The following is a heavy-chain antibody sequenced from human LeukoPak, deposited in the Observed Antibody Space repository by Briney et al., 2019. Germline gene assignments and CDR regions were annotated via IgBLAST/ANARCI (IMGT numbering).Heavy chain of an antibody. CDR3: ARGAVGSGGYYQVFPDC. CDR1: GYTFSSYG. CDR2: ISTYNGNT. J-gene: IGHJ4*02. V-gene: IGHV1-18*01. Sequence: ASVKVSCKASGYTFSSYGISWVRQAPGQGLEWMGWISTYNGNTNYAQKFQGRVTMTTDTSTSTAYMELRNLRSDDTGVYYCARGAVGSGGYYQVFPDCWGQGTLVTVSS. D-gene: IGHD3-10*01.